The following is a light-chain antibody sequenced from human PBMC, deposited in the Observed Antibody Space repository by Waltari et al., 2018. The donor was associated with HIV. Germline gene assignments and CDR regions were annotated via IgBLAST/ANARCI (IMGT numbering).Light chain of an antibody. CDR2: EVS. CDR3: SSYTTSSTWV. J-gene: IGLJ3*02. CDR1: SSDVGSYNL. Sequence: QSALTQSASVSGSPGQSITISCTGTSSDVGSYNLVSWYQQHPGKAPKVMIYEVSNRPSGVSNRFSGSKSGNTASLTISGLQAEDEADYYCSSYTTSSTWVFGGGTKLTVL. V-gene: IGLV2-14*02.